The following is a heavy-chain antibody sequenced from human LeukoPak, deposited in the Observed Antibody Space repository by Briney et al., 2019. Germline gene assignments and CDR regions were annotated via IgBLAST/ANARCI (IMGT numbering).Heavy chain of an antibody. D-gene: IGHD4-17*01. Sequence: SVKVSCKASGGTFSSYAISWVRQAPGQGLEWVGRIIPIFGTANYAQKFQGRVTITTDESTSTAYMELSSLRSEDTAVYYCAREPYYGDYVLANWGQGTLVTVSS. CDR3: AREPYYGDYVLAN. CDR2: IIPIFGTA. J-gene: IGHJ4*02. CDR1: GGTFSSYA. V-gene: IGHV1-69*05.